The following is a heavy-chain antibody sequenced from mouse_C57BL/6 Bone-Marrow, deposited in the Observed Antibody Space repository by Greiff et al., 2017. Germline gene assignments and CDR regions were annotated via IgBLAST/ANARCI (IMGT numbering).Heavy chain of an antibody. J-gene: IGHJ1*03. V-gene: IGHV1-85*01. CDR3: ARVEFDVSSEYWYFDV. CDR1: GYTFTSYD. D-gene: IGHD1-1*01. CDR2: IYPRDGST. Sequence: QVQLKQSGPELVKPGASVKLSCKASGYTFTSYDINWVKQRPGQGLEWIGWIYPRDGSTKYNEKFKGKATLTVNTSSSTAYMELHSLTSEDSAVYFCARVEFDVSSEYWYFDVWGKGTTVTVSS.